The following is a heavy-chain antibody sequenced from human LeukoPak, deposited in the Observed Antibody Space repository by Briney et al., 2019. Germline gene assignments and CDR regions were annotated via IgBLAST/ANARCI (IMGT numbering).Heavy chain of an antibody. J-gene: IGHJ6*02. CDR1: AFTVSSNY. D-gene: IGHD3-3*01. Sequence: GGSLRLSCAASAFTVSSNYMSWVRQAPGKGLEWVSVIYSGGNTHYADSVKGRFTISRDNSKNTLYLQMNSLRAEDTAVYYCARDFALITVFGVALYGMDVWGQGTTVTVSS. CDR3: ARDFALITVFGVALYGMDV. CDR2: IYSGGNT. V-gene: IGHV3-53*01.